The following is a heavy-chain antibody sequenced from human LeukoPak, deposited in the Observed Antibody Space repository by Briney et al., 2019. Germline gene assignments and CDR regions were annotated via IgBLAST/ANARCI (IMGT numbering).Heavy chain of an antibody. J-gene: IGHJ5*02. CDR2: IYYSGST. CDR3: TREPAGGSGGNWFDP. V-gene: IGHV4-59*12. D-gene: IGHD3-10*01. CDR1: GGSISSYY. Sequence: SETLSLTCTVSGGSISSYYWSWIRQPPGKGLEWIGYIYYSGSTNYNPSLKSRVTISVDTSKNQFSLRLSSVTAADTAVYHCTREPAGGSGGNWFDPWGQGTLVTVSS.